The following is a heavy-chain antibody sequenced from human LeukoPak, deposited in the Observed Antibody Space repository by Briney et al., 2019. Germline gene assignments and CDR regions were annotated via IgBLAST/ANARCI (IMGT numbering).Heavy chain of an antibody. CDR3: AREQVAVAGNAFDI. J-gene: IGHJ3*02. V-gene: IGHV3-53*01. D-gene: IGHD6-19*01. CDR2: IYSGGST. CDR1: GFTVSSNY. Sequence: GGSLRLSCAASGFTVSSNYMSWVRQAPGKGLEWVSVIYSGGSTYYADSVKGRFTISRDNSKNTLYLQMNSLRAEDTAVYYCAREQVAVAGNAFDIWGQGTMVTVSS.